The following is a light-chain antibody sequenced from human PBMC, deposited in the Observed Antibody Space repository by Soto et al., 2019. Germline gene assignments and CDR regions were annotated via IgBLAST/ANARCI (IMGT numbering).Light chain of an antibody. CDR3: QQYNNWPPEYT. V-gene: IGKV3-15*01. CDR2: DAS. Sequence: EIVMTQSPATLSVSPGERATLSCRASQSISSNLAWYQQKPGQAPRLLIYDASTRATAIPARFSGSGSGTEFPLTISSLQSEHFGVYYCQQYNNWPPEYTFGQGTKLEIK. CDR1: QSISSN. J-gene: IGKJ2*01.